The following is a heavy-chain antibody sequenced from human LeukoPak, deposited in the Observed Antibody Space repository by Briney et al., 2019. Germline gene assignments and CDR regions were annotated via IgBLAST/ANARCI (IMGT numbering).Heavy chain of an antibody. CDR1: GGSISSYY. Sequence: PSETLSLTCTVSGGSISSYYWSWIRQPPGKGLEWIGEINHSGSTNYNPSLKSRVTISVDTSKNQFSLKLSSVTAADTAVYYCARARPARIAARPFDYWGQGTLVTVSS. CDR3: ARARPARIAARPFDY. J-gene: IGHJ4*02. V-gene: IGHV4-34*01. CDR2: INHSGST. D-gene: IGHD6-6*01.